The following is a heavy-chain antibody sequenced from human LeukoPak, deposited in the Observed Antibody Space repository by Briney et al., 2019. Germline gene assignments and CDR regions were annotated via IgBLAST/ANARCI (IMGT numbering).Heavy chain of an antibody. D-gene: IGHD3-10*01. V-gene: IGHV4-59*01. CDR1: GGSISRYY. CDR3: ATGQFGEFLFDY. CDR2: IYYSGST. J-gene: IGHJ4*02. Sequence: SETLSLTCTVSGGSISRYYWSWIRQPPGKGLEWIGYIYYSGSTNYNPSLKSRVTISVDTSKNQFSLKLSSVTAADTAVYYCATGQFGEFLFDYWGQGTLVTVSS.